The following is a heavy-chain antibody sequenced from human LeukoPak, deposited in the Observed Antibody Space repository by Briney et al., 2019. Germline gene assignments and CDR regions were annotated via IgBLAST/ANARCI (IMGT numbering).Heavy chain of an antibody. V-gene: IGHV1-2*02. Sequence: ASVTVSCKASGYTFTVYYMHWVRQAPGQGLGWMGWINPNSGGTNYAQKFQGRVTMTRDTSISTAYMELSRLRSDDTAVYYCARSPTYYGSGSYYYDYWGQGTLVTVSS. CDR1: GYTFTVYY. CDR3: ARSPTYYGSGSYYYDY. J-gene: IGHJ4*02. CDR2: INPNSGGT. D-gene: IGHD3-10*01.